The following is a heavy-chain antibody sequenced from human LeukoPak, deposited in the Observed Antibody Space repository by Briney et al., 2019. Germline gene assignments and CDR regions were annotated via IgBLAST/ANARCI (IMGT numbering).Heavy chain of an antibody. J-gene: IGHJ4*02. Sequence: GGSLRLSCVASGFTFTNYALHWVRQAPGKGLEWVAVISYDGTNKYYADSVKGRFTISRDNSKNTLSLQMNSLRAEDTALYYCARGFVLGAAKNYFDYWGQGALVTVSS. D-gene: IGHD2-21*02. CDR3: ARGFVLGAAKNYFDY. CDR1: GFTFTNYA. CDR2: ISYDGTNK. V-gene: IGHV3-30-3*01.